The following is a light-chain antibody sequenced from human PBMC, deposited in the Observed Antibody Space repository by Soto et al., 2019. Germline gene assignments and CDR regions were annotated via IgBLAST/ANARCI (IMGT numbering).Light chain of an antibody. J-gene: IGKJ4*01. CDR3: QQRSNWPPT. CDR1: QSVSSY. V-gene: IGKV3-11*01. Sequence: EIVLTQSPATLFLSPGERATLSCRASQSVSSYLAWYQQKPGQAPRLLIYDASNRATGIPARFSGSGSGTDFTLTISSLEPEDFAVYYCQQRSNWPPTFGGGTKVDIK. CDR2: DAS.